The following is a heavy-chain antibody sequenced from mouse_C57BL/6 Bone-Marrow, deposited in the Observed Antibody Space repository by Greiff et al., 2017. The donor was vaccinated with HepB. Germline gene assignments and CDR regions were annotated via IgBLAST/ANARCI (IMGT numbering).Heavy chain of an antibody. CDR1: GYTFTSYW. CDR2: INPSNGGT. Sequence: QVQLKQPGTELVKPGASVKLSCKASGYTFTSYWMHWVKQRPGQGLEWIGNINPSNGGTNYNEKFKSKATLTVDKSSSTAYMQLSSLTSEDSAVYYCARERGNYYGSSYRFDYWGQGTTLTVSS. V-gene: IGHV1-53*01. CDR3: ARERGNYYGSSYRFDY. D-gene: IGHD1-1*01. J-gene: IGHJ2*01.